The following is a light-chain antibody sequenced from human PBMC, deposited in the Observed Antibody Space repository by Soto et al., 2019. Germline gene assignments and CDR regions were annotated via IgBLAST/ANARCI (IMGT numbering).Light chain of an antibody. J-gene: IGLJ2*01. Sequence: QSALTQPASVSGSPGQSITISCTGTSSDVGRYNYVSWYQQHPGKAPKLMIYEVSNRPSGVSNRFSGSKSGNMASLTISGLQAEDEADYYCSSYTSSSTLFGGGTQLTVL. V-gene: IGLV2-14*01. CDR3: SSYTSSSTL. CDR1: SSDVGRYNY. CDR2: EVS.